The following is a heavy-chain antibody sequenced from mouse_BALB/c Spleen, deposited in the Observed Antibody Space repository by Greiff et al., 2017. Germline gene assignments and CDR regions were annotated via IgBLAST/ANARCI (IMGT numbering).Heavy chain of an antibody. Sequence: VQLQQSGAELVKPGASVKLSCKASGYTFTSYYMYWVKQRPGQGLEWIGEINPSNGGTNFNEKFKSKATLTVDKSSSTAYMQLSSLTSEDSAVYYCTYMIKGAMDYWGQGTSVTVSS. J-gene: IGHJ4*01. V-gene: IGHV1S16*01. D-gene: IGHD2-4*01. CDR3: TYMIKGAMDY. CDR1: GYTFTSYY. CDR2: INPSNGGT.